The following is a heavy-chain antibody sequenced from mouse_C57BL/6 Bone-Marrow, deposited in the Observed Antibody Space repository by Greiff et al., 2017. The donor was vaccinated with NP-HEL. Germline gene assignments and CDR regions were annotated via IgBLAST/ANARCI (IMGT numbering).Heavy chain of an antibody. V-gene: IGHV1-82*01. Sequence: QVQLQQSGPELVKPGASVKISCKASGYAFSSSWMNWVKQRPGKGLEWIGRIYPGDGDTNYNGKFKGKATLTADKSSSTAYMQLSSLTSEDSAVYFCARASYYGGSYWYFDVWGTGTTVTVSS. CDR2: IYPGDGDT. CDR3: ARASYYGGSYWYFDV. D-gene: IGHD1-1*01. J-gene: IGHJ1*03. CDR1: GYAFSSSW.